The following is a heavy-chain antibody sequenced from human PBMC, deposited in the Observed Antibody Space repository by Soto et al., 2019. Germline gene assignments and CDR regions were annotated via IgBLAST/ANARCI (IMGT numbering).Heavy chain of an antibody. Sequence: ASVKVSCKASGYTFTGYYVHWVRQAPGQGLEWMGWINPNSGGTNYAQKFQGRVTMTRDTSISTAYMELSRLRSDDTAVYYCARAHNWNYIGFDYWGQGTLVTVSS. J-gene: IGHJ4*02. CDR2: INPNSGGT. D-gene: IGHD1-7*01. V-gene: IGHV1-2*02. CDR1: GYTFTGYY. CDR3: ARAHNWNYIGFDY.